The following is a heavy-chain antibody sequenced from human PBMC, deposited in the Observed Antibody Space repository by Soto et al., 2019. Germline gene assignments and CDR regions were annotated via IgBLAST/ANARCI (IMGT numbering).Heavy chain of an antibody. D-gene: IGHD3-16*02. Sequence: QVQLQESGPGLVKPSETLSLTCTVSGGSISSYYWSWIRQPPGKGLEWIGYIYYSGSTNYNPSLRSRVTISVDTSKNQFSLTLSSVTAADTAVYYCARSLRQYYDYDYMDVWGKGPRSASP. CDR2: IYYSGST. V-gene: IGHV4-59*01. CDR1: GGSISSYY. CDR3: ARSLRQYYDYDYMDV. J-gene: IGHJ6*03.